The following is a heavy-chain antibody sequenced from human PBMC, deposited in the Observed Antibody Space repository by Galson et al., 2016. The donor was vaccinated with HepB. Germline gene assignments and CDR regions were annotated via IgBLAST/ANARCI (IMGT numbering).Heavy chain of an antibody. CDR1: GLPFSTYS. Sequence: SLRLSCAASGLPFSTYSMNWVRQAPGKGLEWVSYIHSDSSYIYYADSVNGRFTISRDNAKNSLSLRMNSLRAEDTAVYYCVRDSHFGAFDIWGQGTMVTVSS. CDR2: IHSDSSYI. V-gene: IGHV3-21*01. J-gene: IGHJ3*02. D-gene: IGHD3-10*01. CDR3: VRDSHFGAFDI.